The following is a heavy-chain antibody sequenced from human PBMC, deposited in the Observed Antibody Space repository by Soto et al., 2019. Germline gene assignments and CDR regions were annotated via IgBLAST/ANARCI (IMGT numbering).Heavy chain of an antibody. CDR2: LYFNGGT. D-gene: IGHD6-13*01. CDR3: ARGISKYSSWYEPHTWFDA. V-gene: IGHV4-30-4*01. J-gene: IGHJ5*02. CDR1: GGPINSPDYY. Sequence: SGTLSLTCTVSGGPINSPDYYWTWIRPSPGKGLEWIGYLYFNGGTQYNPSLRTPISMSLDTSKKHFSLKMRSVTGADTAVYYCARGISKYSSWYEPHTWFDAWGQGALVTVSS.